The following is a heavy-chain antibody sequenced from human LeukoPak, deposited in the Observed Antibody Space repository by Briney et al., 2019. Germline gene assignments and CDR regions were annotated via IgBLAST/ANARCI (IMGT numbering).Heavy chain of an antibody. D-gene: IGHD2-2*01. J-gene: IGHJ5*02. CDR2: INAYNANA. Sequence: ASVKVSCKASGYSFTNYGISWIREAPGQGPEWLGWINAYNANAHYAQNVQDRVTLTTETSTNTAYTELRGLTSDDTATYYCARVARGCSSVRCYWEDWFDPWGQGTLVVVSS. CDR1: GYSFTNYG. V-gene: IGHV1-18*01. CDR3: ARVARGCSSVRCYWEDWFDP.